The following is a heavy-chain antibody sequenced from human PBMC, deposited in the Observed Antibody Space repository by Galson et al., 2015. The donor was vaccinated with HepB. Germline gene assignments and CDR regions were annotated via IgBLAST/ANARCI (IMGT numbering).Heavy chain of an antibody. V-gene: IGHV2-70*04. CDR1: GFSLSTSGMR. J-gene: IGHJ4*02. CDR2: IDWDDDK. D-gene: IGHD3-3*01. CDR3: ARDLYYDFWSGYDYFDY. Sequence: PALVKPTQTLTLTCTFSGFSLSTSGMRVSWIRQPPGKALEWLARIDWDDDKFYSTSLKTRLTISKDTSKNQVVLTMTNMDPVDTATYYCARDLYYDFWSGYDYFDYWGQGTLVTVSS.